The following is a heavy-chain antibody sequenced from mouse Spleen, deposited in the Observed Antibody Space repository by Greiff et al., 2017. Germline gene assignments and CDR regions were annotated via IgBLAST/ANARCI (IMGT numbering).Heavy chain of an antibody. Sequence: QVQLQQPGAELVRPGSSVKLSCKASGYTFTSYWMDWVKQRPGQGLEWIGNIYPSDSETHYNQKFKDKATLTADKSSSTAYMQLSSLTYEDSAVYYCARGNYCDYWGQGTTLTVSS. V-gene: IGHV1-61*01. CDR1: GYTFTSYW. CDR2: IYPSDSET. CDR3: ARGNYCDY. J-gene: IGHJ2*01.